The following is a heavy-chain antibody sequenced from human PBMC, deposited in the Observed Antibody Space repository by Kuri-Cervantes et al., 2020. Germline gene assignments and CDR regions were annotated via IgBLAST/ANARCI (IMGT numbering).Heavy chain of an antibody. CDR1: GGSISSSSYY. J-gene: IGHJ4*02. CDR3: ARGGYDFWIGFDY. CDR2: IYYSGST. V-gene: IGHV4-39*07. D-gene: IGHD3-3*01. Sequence: ESLKISCTVSGGSISSSSYYWGWIRQPPGKGLEWIGSIYYSGSTYYNPSLKSRVTISVDTSKNQFSLKLSSVTAADTAVYYCARGGYDFWIGFDYWGQGTLVTVSS.